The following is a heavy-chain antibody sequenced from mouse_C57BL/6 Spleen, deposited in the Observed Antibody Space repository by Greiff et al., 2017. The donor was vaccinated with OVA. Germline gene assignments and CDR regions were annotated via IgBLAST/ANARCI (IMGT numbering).Heavy chain of an antibody. V-gene: IGHV1-26*01. CDR3: ARHDFLYAMDY. J-gene: IGHJ4*01. D-gene: IGHD2-4*01. Sequence: VQLQQSGPELVKPGASVKISCKASGYTFTDYYMNWVKQSHGQSLEWIGDINPNNGGTSYNQKLKGKATLTVDKSYSTAYMVLRSLTSEDSAVYYCARHDFLYAMDYWGQGTSVTVSS. CDR1: GYTFTDYY. CDR2: INPNNGGT.